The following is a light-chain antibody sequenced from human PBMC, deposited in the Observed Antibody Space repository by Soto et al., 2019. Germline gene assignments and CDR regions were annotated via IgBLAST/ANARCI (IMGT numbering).Light chain of an antibody. CDR3: QQYGSSPET. CDR1: QSVISTY. V-gene: IGKV3-20*01. Sequence: EIVLTQSPGTLSLSPGESATLSCRASQSVISTYFAWYQHKPGQAPRLLIYATSTRATGVPDRFSGSGSGTDFTLTISRLEPEDFALYYCQQYGSSPETFGQGTKLEI. J-gene: IGKJ2*01. CDR2: ATS.